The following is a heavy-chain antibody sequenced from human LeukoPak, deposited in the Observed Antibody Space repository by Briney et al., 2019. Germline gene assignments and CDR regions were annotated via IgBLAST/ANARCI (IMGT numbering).Heavy chain of an antibody. V-gene: IGHV3-48*01. D-gene: IGHD1-26*01. CDR2: ISSSSSTI. CDR1: GFTFSSYS. Sequence: GGSLRLSCAASGFTFSSYSMNWVRQAPGKGLEWVSYISSSSSTIYYADSVKGRFTISRDNAKNSLYLQMNSLRAEDTAVYYCARGVLGSVGVQDYWGQGTLVTVSS. CDR3: ARGVLGSVGVQDY. J-gene: IGHJ4*02.